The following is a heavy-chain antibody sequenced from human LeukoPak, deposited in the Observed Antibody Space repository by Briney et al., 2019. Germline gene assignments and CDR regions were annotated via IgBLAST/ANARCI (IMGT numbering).Heavy chain of an antibody. CDR2: INHSGST. Sequence: SETLSLTCTVSGGSISSYYWSWIRQPAGMGLEWIGEINHSGSTTYNPSLKSRVIMSVDTSKNQFSLNLSSVTAADTAVYFCARVVPGSYDFWYMDVWGKGTTVTVSS. J-gene: IGHJ6*03. CDR3: ARVVPGSYDFWYMDV. D-gene: IGHD3-3*01. V-gene: IGHV4-34*01. CDR1: GGSISSYY.